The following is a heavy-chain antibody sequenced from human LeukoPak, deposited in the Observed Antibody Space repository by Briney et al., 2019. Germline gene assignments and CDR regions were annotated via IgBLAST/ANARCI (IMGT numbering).Heavy chain of an antibody. CDR2: IYHSGST. J-gene: IGHJ6*03. CDR1: GSSISSAYF. V-gene: IGHV4-38-2*02. Sequence: SETLSLTCTVSGSSISSAYFWGWIRQPPGKGLEWIGNIYHSGSTFYNPSLKSRVTISVDTSKNQFSLKLSSVTAADTAVYYCARDRGPYYYYYYMDVWGKGTTVTVSS. CDR3: ARDRGPYYYYYYMDV. D-gene: IGHD5-24*01.